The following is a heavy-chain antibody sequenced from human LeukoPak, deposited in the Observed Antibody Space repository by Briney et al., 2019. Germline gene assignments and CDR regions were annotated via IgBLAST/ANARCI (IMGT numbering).Heavy chain of an antibody. CDR3: ATQQGGGMINYFDY. CDR2: ISYVGSHK. D-gene: IGHD3-16*01. J-gene: IGHJ4*02. CDR1: GFTFSTYA. Sequence: LPGGSLRLSCAASGFTFSTYAIHWVRQAPGKGLEWVAVISYVGSHKYYADSVKGRFTISRDNSKNTLYLQMNSLRAEDTALYYCATQQGGGMINYFDYWGQGTLVTVSS. V-gene: IGHV3-30*04.